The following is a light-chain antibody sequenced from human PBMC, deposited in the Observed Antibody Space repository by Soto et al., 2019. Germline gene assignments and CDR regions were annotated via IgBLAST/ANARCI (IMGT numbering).Light chain of an antibody. CDR2: EGS. V-gene: IGLV2-23*01. Sequence: QSVLTQPPSVSGSPGQSITISCTGAGSAVGSFNLVSWYQHHPGRAPKLMIYEGSKRPSGVSYRFSGSKSGNTGSLTISGLQAEDEADYYCCSYAGSSTLLFGGGTKVTVL. CDR1: GSAVGSFNL. CDR3: CSYAGSSTLL. J-gene: IGLJ2*01.